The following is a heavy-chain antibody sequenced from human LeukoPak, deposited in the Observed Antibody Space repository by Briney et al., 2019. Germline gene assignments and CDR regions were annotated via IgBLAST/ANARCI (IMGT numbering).Heavy chain of an antibody. D-gene: IGHD4-17*01. CDR1: GDSIRSSY. CDR2: IYYSGST. V-gene: IGHV4-59*01. CDR3: ARGRGGDYSPYYYMDV. Sequence: SETLSLTCTVSGDSIRSSYWSWIRQPPGKGLEWIGYIYYSGSTNYNPSLKSRVTISVDTSKNQFSLKLSSVTAADTAVYYCARGRGGDYSPYYYMDVWGKGTTVTVSS. J-gene: IGHJ6*03.